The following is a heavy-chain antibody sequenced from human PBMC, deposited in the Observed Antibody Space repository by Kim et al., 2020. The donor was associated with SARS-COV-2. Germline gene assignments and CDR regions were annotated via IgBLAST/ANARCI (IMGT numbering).Heavy chain of an antibody. V-gene: IGHV3-33*05. CDR2: ISYDGSNK. D-gene: IGHD2-15*01. CDR3: ASDIVVVVAASGPLRRDY. J-gene: IGHJ4*02. CDR1: GFTFSSYG. Sequence: GGSLRLSCAASGFTFSSYGMHWVRQAPGKGLEWVAVISYDGSNKYYADSVKGRFTISRDNSKNTLYLQMNSLRAEDTAVYYCASDIVVVVAASGPLRRDYWGQGTLVTVSS.